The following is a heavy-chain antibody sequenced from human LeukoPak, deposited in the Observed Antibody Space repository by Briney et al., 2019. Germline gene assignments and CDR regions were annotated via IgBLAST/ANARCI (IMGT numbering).Heavy chain of an antibody. Sequence: SETLSLTCAVYGGSFSGYYWSWIRQPPGKGLEWIGEINHSGSTNYNPSLKSRVTISVDTSKNQFSLKLSSVTAADTAVYYCARDGDHYDYVWGSYPDAFDIWGQGTMVTVSS. V-gene: IGHV4-34*01. D-gene: IGHD3-16*01. CDR2: INHSGST. J-gene: IGHJ3*02. CDR1: GGSFSGYY. CDR3: ARDGDHYDYVWGSYPDAFDI.